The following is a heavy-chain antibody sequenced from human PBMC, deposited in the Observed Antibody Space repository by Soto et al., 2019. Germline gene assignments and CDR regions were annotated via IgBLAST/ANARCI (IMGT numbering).Heavy chain of an antibody. D-gene: IGHD6-19*01. V-gene: IGHV3-53*05. CDR3: ATTLLAVADQLEY. J-gene: IGHJ4*02. CDR2: IYSGDST. Sequence: PGGSLRLSCAASGFTVSSNYMSWVRQAPGKGLEWVSVIYSGDSTYYADSVKGRFTISRDNSNNTLFLQMNSLRSEDTAVYYCATTLLAVADQLEYWGQGALVTVSS. CDR1: GFTVSSNY.